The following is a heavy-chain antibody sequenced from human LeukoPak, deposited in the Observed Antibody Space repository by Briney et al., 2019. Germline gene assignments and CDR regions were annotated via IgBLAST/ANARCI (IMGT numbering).Heavy chain of an antibody. CDR3: TTRTDSSGILGY. J-gene: IGHJ4*02. D-gene: IGHD4-23*01. CDR1: GFTFSHAW. Sequence: NTGRSLRLSCAASGFTFSHAWMTWVRQAPGKGLEWVGRIRRKTDGGTTDYAAPVKGGFTISRDDSKNTLYLQMNNLQTEDTAVYYCTTRTDSSGILGYWGQGTLVTVSS. CDR2: IRRKTDGGTT. V-gene: IGHV3-15*01.